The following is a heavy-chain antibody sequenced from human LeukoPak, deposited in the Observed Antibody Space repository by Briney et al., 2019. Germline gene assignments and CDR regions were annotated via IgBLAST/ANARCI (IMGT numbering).Heavy chain of an antibody. Sequence: ASVKISCNASGYTFSHHYMHWVRQAPGKVLEWMERVDPENGDTRYAENFHGRVIITADTSTNTAYMELSSLRSEDTAVYYCATDRIDYGSGRRCYMDVWGKGTTVTVSS. V-gene: IGHV1-69-2*01. J-gene: IGHJ6*03. CDR3: ATDRIDYGSGRRCYMDV. CDR2: VDPENGDT. D-gene: IGHD3-10*01. CDR1: GYTFSHHY.